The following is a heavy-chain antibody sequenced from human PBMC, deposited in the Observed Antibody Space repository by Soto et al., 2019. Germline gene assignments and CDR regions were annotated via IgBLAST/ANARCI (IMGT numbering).Heavy chain of an antibody. V-gene: IGHV4-30-4*01. CDR3: ARVVHAEVYYDSSGYYDAFDI. J-gene: IGHJ3*02. D-gene: IGHD3-22*01. CDR2: IYYSGST. Sequence: QVQLQESGPGPVKPSQTLSLTCTVSGGSISSGDYYWSWIRQPPGKGLEWIGYIYYSGSTYYNPSLKSRVTISVDTSKNQFSLKLSSVTAADTAVYYCARVVHAEVYYDSSGYYDAFDIWGQGTMVTVSS. CDR1: GGSISSGDYY.